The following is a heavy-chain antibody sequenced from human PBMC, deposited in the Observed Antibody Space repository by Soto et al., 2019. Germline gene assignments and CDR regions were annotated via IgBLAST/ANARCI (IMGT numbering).Heavy chain of an antibody. J-gene: IGHJ4*02. CDR2: INTDETST. CDR1: GFTFSSYW. Sequence: EVQLVESGGGLVQPGGSLRLSCAASGFTFSSYWMHWVRQAPGKGLVWVSRINTDETSTSSADSVKGRFTISRDNAKNTLYLQMNSLRAEDTAVYYCTRAGSYRFDYWGQGTLVTVSS. D-gene: IGHD3-10*01. V-gene: IGHV3-74*01. CDR3: TRAGSYRFDY.